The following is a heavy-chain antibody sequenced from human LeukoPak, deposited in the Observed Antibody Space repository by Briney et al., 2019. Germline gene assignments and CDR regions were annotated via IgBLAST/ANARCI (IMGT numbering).Heavy chain of an antibody. CDR2: IIPIFGTA. CDR3: ARDSQDTHLPDAREAQSGWFDP. CDR1: GGTFSSYA. Sequence: SVKVSCKASGGTFSSYAISWVRQAPGQGLEWMGGIIPIFGTANYAQKFQGRVTITADESTSTAYMELSSLRSEDTAVYYCARDSQDTHLPDAREAQSGWFDPWGQGTLVTVSS. D-gene: IGHD2-15*01. J-gene: IGHJ5*02. V-gene: IGHV1-69*01.